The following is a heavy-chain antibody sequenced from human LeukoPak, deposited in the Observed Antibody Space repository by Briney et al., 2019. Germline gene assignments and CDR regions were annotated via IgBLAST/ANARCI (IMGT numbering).Heavy chain of an antibody. Sequence: PSETLSLTYAVYGGSFSGYYWSWIRQPPGKGLEWIGEINHSESTNYNPSLKSRVTISVDTSKNQFSLKLSSVTAADTAVYYCARVDHIWSDSENWGQGTLVTVSS. CDR3: ARVDHIWSDSEN. CDR2: INHSEST. D-gene: IGHD3-3*01. CDR1: GGSFSGYY. J-gene: IGHJ4*02. V-gene: IGHV4-34*01.